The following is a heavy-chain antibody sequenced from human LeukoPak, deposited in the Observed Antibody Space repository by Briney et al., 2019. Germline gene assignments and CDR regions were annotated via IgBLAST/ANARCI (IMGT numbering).Heavy chain of an antibody. D-gene: IGHD3-16*02. CDR2: IYYSGST. Sequence: SETLSLTCTVSGGSISSYYWSWIRQPPGKGLEWIGYIYYSGSTNYNPSLKSRVTISVDTSKNQFSLKLSSVTAADTAVYYCASSMITFGGVIAVDYWGQGTLVTVSS. CDR1: GGSISSYY. V-gene: IGHV4-59*12. CDR3: ASSMITFGGVIAVDY. J-gene: IGHJ4*02.